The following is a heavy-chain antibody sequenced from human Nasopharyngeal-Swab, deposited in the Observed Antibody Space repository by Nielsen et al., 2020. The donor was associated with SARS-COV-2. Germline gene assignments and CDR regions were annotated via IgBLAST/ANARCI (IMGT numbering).Heavy chain of an antibody. D-gene: IGHD1-26*01. V-gene: IGHV4-34*01. CDR2: ISHSGST. CDR1: GWSFNSYY. Sequence: SESLSLTCAFSGWSFNSYYWTWIRQSPGKVLEWIGEISHSGSTKYNPSLKSRLTISVDTSNNQFSLKLTSVTAADTGVYYCARIKSGPYSSLYYYGLDVWGPGTTVTVSS. J-gene: IGHJ6*02. CDR3: ARIKSGPYSSLYYYGLDV.